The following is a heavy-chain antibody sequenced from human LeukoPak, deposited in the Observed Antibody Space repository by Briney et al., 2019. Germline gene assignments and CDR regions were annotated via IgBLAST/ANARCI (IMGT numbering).Heavy chain of an antibody. J-gene: IGHJ4*02. V-gene: IGHV3-30*18. CDR2: ISYDGSNK. CDR3: AKDQEYYDFWSGYYWAQPQLKFDY. D-gene: IGHD3-3*01. Sequence: GGSLRLSCAASGFTFSSYGMHWVRQAPGKGLEWVAVISYDGSNKYYADSVKGRFTISRDNSKNTLYLQMNSLRAEDTAVYYCAKDQEYYDFWSGYYWAQPQLKFDYWGQGTLVTVSS. CDR1: GFTFSSYG.